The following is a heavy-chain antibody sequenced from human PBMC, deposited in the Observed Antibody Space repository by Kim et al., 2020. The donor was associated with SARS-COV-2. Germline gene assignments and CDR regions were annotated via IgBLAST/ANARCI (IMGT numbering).Heavy chain of an antibody. D-gene: IGHD2-15*01. V-gene: IGHV4-31*02. CDR3: ARANLLGYCSGGSCYGD. Sequence: LKSRVTISVDTSKNQFSLKLSSVTAADTAVYYCARANLLGYCSGGSCYGDWGQGTLVTVSS. J-gene: IGHJ4*02.